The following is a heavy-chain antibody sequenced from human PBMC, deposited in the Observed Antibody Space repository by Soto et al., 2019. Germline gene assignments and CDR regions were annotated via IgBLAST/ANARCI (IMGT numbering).Heavy chain of an antibody. J-gene: IGHJ4*02. CDR2: IYYSGST. D-gene: IGHD6-13*01. CDR1: GGSISSGDYY. Sequence: SETLSLTCTVSGGSISSGDYYWSWIRQPPGKGLEWIGYIYYSGSTYYNPSLKSRVTISLGTSKNQFSLKLSSVTAADTAFYYCARALYASSWYAGFWGQGTLVTVSS. V-gene: IGHV4-30-4*01. CDR3: ARALYASSWYAGF.